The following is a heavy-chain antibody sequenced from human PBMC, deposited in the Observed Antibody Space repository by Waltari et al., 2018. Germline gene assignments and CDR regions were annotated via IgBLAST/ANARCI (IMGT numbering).Heavy chain of an antibody. J-gene: IGHJ3*02. CDR1: GGTFSSYA. V-gene: IGHV1-69*04. CDR3: ARDSSYDSSGYLVPPTDAFDI. Sequence: QVQLVQSGAEVKKPGSSVKVSCKASGGTFSSYAISWVRQAPGQGLEWMGRIIPIRGIANYAQKFQGRVTITADKSTSTAYMELSSLRSEDTAVYYCARDSSYDSSGYLVPPTDAFDIWGQGTMVTVSS. CDR2: IIPIRGIA. D-gene: IGHD3-22*01.